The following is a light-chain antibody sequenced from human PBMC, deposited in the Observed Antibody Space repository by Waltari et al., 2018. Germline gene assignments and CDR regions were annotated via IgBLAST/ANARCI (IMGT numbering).Light chain of an antibody. J-gene: IGLJ2*01. CDR2: QDG. Sequence: SYELTQPPSVSVSPGQTASITCSGVELGDKYVCWYQQKPGQSPMLVIYQDGERPSGIPERFSGSNSGNTATLTISGTQAMDEADYYCQAWDTSTVVFGGGTELTVL. V-gene: IGLV3-1*01. CDR1: ELGDKY. CDR3: QAWDTSTVV.